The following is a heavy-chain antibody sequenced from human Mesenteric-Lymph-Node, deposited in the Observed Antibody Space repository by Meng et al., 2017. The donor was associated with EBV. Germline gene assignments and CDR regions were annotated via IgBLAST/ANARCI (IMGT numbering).Heavy chain of an antibody. Sequence: QGQVVQSGADAKQPEASVRVSCTTSGYTFMTYGVTWVRQAPGQGLEWMGWTSAHNGNPTYAQKFQGRVIMTADASTSTAYMELRSLRSDDTAVYYCARVRRITIFGVVISGGAIDYWGQGTLVTVSS. CDR3: ARVRRITIFGVVISGGAIDY. D-gene: IGHD3-3*01. CDR2: TSAHNGNP. V-gene: IGHV1-18*01. J-gene: IGHJ4*02. CDR1: GYTFMTYG.